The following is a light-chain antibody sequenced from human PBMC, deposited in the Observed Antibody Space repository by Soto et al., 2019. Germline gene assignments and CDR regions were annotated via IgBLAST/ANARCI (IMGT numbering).Light chain of an antibody. V-gene: IGLV2-14*01. CDR1: SSDIGTYKY. CDR2: EVS. Sequence: QSALTQPASVSGSPGQSITISCTGTSSDIGTYKYVSWFQHHPGKAPKLIIFEVSNRPSGVSNRFSGSKSGNTASLTISGLQTEDEADYYCSSYTSTNTLDVVFGGGTKLTVL. CDR3: SSYTSTNTLDVV. J-gene: IGLJ2*01.